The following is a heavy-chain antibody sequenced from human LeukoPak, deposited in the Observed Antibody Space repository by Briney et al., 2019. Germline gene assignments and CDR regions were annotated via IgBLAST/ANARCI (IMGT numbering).Heavy chain of an antibody. V-gene: IGHV3-48*03. CDR1: GFTLSHYE. CDR2: TPTSDTTL. J-gene: IGHJ4*02. CDR3: AREMPNCGGDCYDL. Sequence: GGSLRLSCTASGFTLSHYEVNWVRQAPGKGLEWLSYTPTSDTTLFYADSIKGRFTVSRDNANNLVYLQMNTLRPDDTALYYCAREMPNCGGDCYDLWGQGTLVTVSS. D-gene: IGHD2-21*01.